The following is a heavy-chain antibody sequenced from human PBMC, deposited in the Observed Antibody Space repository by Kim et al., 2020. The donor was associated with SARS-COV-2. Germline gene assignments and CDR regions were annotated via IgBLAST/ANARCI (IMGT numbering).Heavy chain of an antibody. CDR2: IYYSGST. J-gene: IGHJ2*01. V-gene: IGHV4-39*07. Sequence: SETLSLTCTVSGGSISSSSYYWGWIRQPPGKGLEWIGSIYYSGSTYYNPSLKSRVTISVDTSKNQFSLKLSSVTAADTAVYYCARERVSGGSGSYGYFDLWGRGTLVTVSS. CDR1: GGSISSSSYY. D-gene: IGHD3-10*01. CDR3: ARERVSGGSGSYGYFDL.